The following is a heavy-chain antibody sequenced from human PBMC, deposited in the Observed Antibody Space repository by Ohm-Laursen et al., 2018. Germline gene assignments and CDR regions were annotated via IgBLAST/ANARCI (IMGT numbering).Heavy chain of an antibody. J-gene: IGHJ4*02. CDR2: IKSKTNGGTI. D-gene: IGHD3-22*01. V-gene: IGHV3-15*01. Sequence: SLRLSCAASGFTFSGYYMSWIRQAPGKGLEWVGRIKSKTNGGTIDYAAPVKGRFTISRDDSKNTLYLQMNSLKTEDTAVYYCTTAPKYYYDSSGFDYWGQGTLVTVSS. CDR1: GFTFSGYY. CDR3: TTAPKYYYDSSGFDY.